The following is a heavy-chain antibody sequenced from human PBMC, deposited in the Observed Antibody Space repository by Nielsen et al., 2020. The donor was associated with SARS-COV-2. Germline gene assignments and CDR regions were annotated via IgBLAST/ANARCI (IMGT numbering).Heavy chain of an antibody. CDR3: ARDRRNGARSAASRDVRL. V-gene: IGHV3-13*04. CDR1: GFTFGTYD. J-gene: IGHJ4*02. Sequence: GGSLRLSCSASGFTFGTYDMHWVRQTPGDGLQWVSAIGTVADTYYADSVKGRFTISRDDAKNTLYLQMNNVRAGDTAVYYCARDRRNGARSAASRDVRLWGQGTLVTVSS. CDR2: IGTVADT. D-gene: IGHD6-25*01.